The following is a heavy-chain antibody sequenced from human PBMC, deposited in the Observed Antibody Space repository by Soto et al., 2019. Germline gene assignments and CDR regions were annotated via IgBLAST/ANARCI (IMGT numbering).Heavy chain of an antibody. D-gene: IGHD5-12*01. CDR3: ARRVEMAKNPNAFDI. CDR2: IDPSDSYT. J-gene: IGHJ3*02. V-gene: IGHV5-10-1*01. Sequence: GESLKISCKGSGYSFTSYWISWVRQMPGKGLEWMGRIDPSDSYTNYSPSFQGHVTNSADKSISTAYLKWSSLKATETAMYYWARRVEMAKNPNAFDIWGQGTMVTVS. CDR1: GYSFTSYW.